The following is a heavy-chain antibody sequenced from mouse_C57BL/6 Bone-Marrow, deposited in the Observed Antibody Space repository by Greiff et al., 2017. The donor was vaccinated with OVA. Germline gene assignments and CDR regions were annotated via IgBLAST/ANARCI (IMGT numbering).Heavy chain of an antibody. CDR2: IDPSDSYT. CDR1: GYTFTSYW. D-gene: IGHD1-1*01. J-gene: IGHJ2*01. V-gene: IGHV1-69*01. Sequence: VQLQQPGAELVMPGASVKLSCKASGYTFTSYWMHWVKQRPGQGLEWIGEIDPSDSYTNYNQKFKGKSTLTVDKSSSTAYMQLSSLTSEDSAVYYCARYDGSSSFDYWGQGTTLTVSS. CDR3: ARYDGSSSFDY.